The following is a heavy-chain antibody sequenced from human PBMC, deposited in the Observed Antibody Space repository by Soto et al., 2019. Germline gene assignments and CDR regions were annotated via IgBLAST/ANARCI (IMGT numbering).Heavy chain of an antibody. D-gene: IGHD3-10*01. V-gene: IGHV3-30-3*01. Sequence: GGSLRLSCAASGFTFSSYAMHWVRQAPGKGLEWVAVISYDGSNKYYADSVKGRFTISRDNSKNTLYLQMNSLRAEDTAVYYCARDTYYYGSGSYGMDVWGQGTTVTVSS. CDR1: GFTFSSYA. CDR3: ARDTYYYGSGSYGMDV. J-gene: IGHJ6*02. CDR2: ISYDGSNK.